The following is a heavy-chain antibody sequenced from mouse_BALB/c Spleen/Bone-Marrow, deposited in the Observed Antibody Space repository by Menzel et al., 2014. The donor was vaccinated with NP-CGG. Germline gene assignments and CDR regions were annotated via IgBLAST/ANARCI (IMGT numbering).Heavy chain of an antibody. CDR3: TRKGALITHYYAMDY. CDR2: ISSGSSTI. J-gene: IGHJ4*01. Sequence: EVKVVESGGGLVQPGGSRKLSCAASGFTFSSFGMHWVRQAPEKGLEWVAYISSGSSTIYYADTVKGRFTISRDNPKNTLFLQMTSLRSEDTAMYYCTRKGALITHYYAMDYWGQGTSVTVSS. D-gene: IGHD2-4*01. V-gene: IGHV5-17*02. CDR1: GFTFSSFG.